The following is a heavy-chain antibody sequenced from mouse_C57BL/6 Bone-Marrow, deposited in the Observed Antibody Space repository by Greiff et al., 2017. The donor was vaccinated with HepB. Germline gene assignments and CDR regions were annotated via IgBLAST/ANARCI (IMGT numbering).Heavy chain of an antibody. CDR2: ILPGSGST. CDR1: GYTFTGYW. V-gene: IGHV1-9*01. CDR3: ARRLRCYAMDY. Sequence: VQLQQSGAELMKPGASVKLSCKATGYTFTGYWIEWAKQRPGHGLEWIGEILPGSGSTTYNEKFKGKATFTADTSSNTAYMQLSSQTTDDSAIYYCARRLRCYAMDYWGQGTSVTVSS. J-gene: IGHJ4*01. D-gene: IGHD1-1*01.